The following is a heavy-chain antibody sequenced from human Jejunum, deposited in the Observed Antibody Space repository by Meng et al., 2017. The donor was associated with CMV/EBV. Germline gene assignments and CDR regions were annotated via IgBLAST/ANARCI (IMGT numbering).Heavy chain of an antibody. CDR1: GFTFSSYW. CDR2: VNPDAPTT. J-gene: IGHJ4*02. Sequence: LSCADSGFTFSSYWMPWVRQEPGRGLVWVSQVNPDAPTTDYADSVKGRFTISRDNAKNTLYLQMNSLRAEDTAVYYCVRSGGTLDYWGQGTLVTVSS. V-gene: IGHV3-74*01. CDR3: VRSGGTLDY. D-gene: IGHD2-8*02.